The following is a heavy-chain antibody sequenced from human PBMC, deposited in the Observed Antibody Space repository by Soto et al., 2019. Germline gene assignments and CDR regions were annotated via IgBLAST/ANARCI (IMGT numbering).Heavy chain of an antibody. V-gene: IGHV5-51*01. CDR1: GYSFTSYW. Sequence: GESLKISCKGSGYSFTSYWIGWVRQIPGKGLEWMGIIYPGDSDTRYSPSFQGQVTISADKSISTAYLQWSSLKASDTAMYYCARQYYGSGSYSYYYGMDVWGQGTTVTVS. CDR2: IYPGDSDT. J-gene: IGHJ6*02. D-gene: IGHD3-10*01. CDR3: ARQYYGSGSYSYYYGMDV.